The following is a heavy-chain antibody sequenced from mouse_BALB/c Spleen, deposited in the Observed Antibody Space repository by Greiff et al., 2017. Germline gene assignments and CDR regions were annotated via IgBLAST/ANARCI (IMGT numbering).Heavy chain of an antibody. J-gene: IGHJ3*01. D-gene: IGHD2-3*01. V-gene: IGHV1-14*01. CDR3: ARDGTYDGYYWFAY. CDR2: INPYNDGT. CDR1: GYTFTSYV. Sequence: VQLQQSGPELVKPGASVKMSCKASGYTFTSYVMHWVKQKPGQGLEWIGYINPYNDGTKYNEKFKGKATLTSDKSSSTAYMELSSLTSEDSAVYYCARDGTYDGYYWFAYWGQGTLVTVSA.